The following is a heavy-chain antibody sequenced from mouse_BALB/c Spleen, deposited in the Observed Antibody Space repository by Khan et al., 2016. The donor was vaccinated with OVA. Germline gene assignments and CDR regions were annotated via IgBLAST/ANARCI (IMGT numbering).Heavy chain of an antibody. CDR2: ISSGGTYT. CDR3: TNFITATTGDYYAMDY. D-gene: IGHD1-2*01. CDR1: GFTFSSYG. V-gene: IGHV5-6*01. Sequence: EVELVESGGDLVNPGGSLKLSCAASGFTFSSYGMSWVRQTPDKRLEWVATISSGGTYTYYPDSVKGRFTISRDNAKNTLSLQMSSLKSADTAMYYCTNFITATTGDYYAMDYWGQGTSVTVSS. J-gene: IGHJ4*01.